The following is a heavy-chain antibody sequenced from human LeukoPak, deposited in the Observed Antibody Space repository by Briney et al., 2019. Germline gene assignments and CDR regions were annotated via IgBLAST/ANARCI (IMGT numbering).Heavy chain of an antibody. D-gene: IGHD6-19*01. CDR2: IYTSGST. CDR1: GGSISSYY. Sequence: SETLSLTCTVSGGSISSYYWSWIRQPAGKGLEWIGRIYTSGSTNYNPSLKSRVTMSVGTSKNQFSLKLSSVTAADTAVYYCARDRSSGWDDAFDIWGQGTMVTVSS. J-gene: IGHJ3*02. CDR3: ARDRSSGWDDAFDI. V-gene: IGHV4-4*07.